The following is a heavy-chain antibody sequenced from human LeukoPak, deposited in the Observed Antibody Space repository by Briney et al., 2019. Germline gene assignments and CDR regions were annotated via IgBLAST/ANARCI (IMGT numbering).Heavy chain of an antibody. D-gene: IGHD3-10*01. CDR2: IYTSGST. CDR3: ARHGRGYYYGSGGLDP. J-gene: IGHJ5*02. V-gene: IGHV4-61*02. CDR1: SGSISSGSYY. Sequence: SENLSLTCTVSSGSISSGSYYWTWIRQPAGKGLEWIGRIYTSGSTKYNPSLKSRVTISVDTSKNQFSLKLSSVTAADTAVYYCARHGRGYYYGSGGLDPWGQGTLVTVSS.